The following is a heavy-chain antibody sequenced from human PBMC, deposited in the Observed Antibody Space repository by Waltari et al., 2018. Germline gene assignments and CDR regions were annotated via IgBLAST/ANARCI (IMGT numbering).Heavy chain of an antibody. CDR3: ARNQNGAFDV. V-gene: IGHV4-4*07. Sequence: QVQLKESGPGLVKPSETLSLTCTVSGVSISSHFWTWIRQPAGKGLEWVGRIRTSGVTDYSPSLKSRVTMSVDTSKNQFSLRLSSVTAADTAVYYCARNQNGAFDVWGQGTRVTVSS. D-gene: IGHD2-2*01. J-gene: IGHJ3*01. CDR2: IRTSGVT. CDR1: GVSISSHF.